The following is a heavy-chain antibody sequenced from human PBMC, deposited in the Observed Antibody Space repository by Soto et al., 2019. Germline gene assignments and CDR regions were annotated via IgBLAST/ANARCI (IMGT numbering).Heavy chain of an antibody. CDR3: AKGYRGNYYYYGMDV. D-gene: IGHD3-10*01. V-gene: IGHV3-23*01. J-gene: IGHJ6*02. Sequence: GGSLRLSCAASGFTFSSYAMSWVRQAPGKGLEWVSAISGSGGSTYYADSVKGRFTISRDNSKNTLYLQMNSLRAEDTAVYYCAKGYRGNYYYYGMDVWGQGTTVTVSS. CDR2: ISGSGGST. CDR1: GFTFSSYA.